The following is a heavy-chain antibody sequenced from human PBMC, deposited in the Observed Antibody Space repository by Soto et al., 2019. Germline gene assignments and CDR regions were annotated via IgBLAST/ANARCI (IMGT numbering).Heavy chain of an antibody. J-gene: IGHJ3*02. CDR1: GFTFSSYS. CDR3: ASRYWSGGSCYYWSAAFDI. D-gene: IGHD2-15*01. CDR2: ISSSSSTI. Sequence: EVQLVESGGGLVQPGGSLRLSCAASGFTFSSYSMNWVRQAPGKGLEWVSYISSSSSTIYYADSVKGRFTISRDNAKNSLYLQMNSLRAEDTAVYYCASRYWSGGSCYYWSAAFDIWGQGTMVTVSS. V-gene: IGHV3-48*01.